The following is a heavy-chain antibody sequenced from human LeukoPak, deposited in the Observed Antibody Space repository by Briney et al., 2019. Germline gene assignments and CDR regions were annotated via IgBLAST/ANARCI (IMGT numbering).Heavy chain of an antibody. CDR2: ISAYNGNT. CDR1: GYTFTSYD. D-gene: IGHD3-22*01. V-gene: IGHV1-18*01. J-gene: IGHJ4*02. Sequence: ASVKVSCKASGYTFTSYDINWVRQATGQGLEWMGWISAYNGNTNYAQKLQGRVTMTTDTSTSTAYMELRSLRSDDTAVYYCARDYYYDSSGYYYGFDYWGQGTLVTVSS. CDR3: ARDYYYDSSGYYYGFDY.